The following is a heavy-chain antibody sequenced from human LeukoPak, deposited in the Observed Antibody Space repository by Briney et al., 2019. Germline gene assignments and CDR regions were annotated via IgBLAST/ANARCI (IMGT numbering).Heavy chain of an antibody. D-gene: IGHD3-22*01. Sequence: GESLKISCKGSGYSFTSYWIGWVRQMPGKGLEWMGIIYPGDSTIKYSPSFQGQVSISADKSITTAYLQWRSLKASDTAMYYCATARSVYDSSGDYSLYFDFLGQGTLVTVSS. V-gene: IGHV5-51*01. J-gene: IGHJ4*02. CDR3: ATARSVYDSSGDYSLYFDF. CDR2: IYPGDSTI. CDR1: GYSFTSYW.